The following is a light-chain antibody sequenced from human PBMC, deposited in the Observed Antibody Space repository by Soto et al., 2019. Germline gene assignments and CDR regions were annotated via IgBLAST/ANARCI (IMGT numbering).Light chain of an antibody. V-gene: IGLV1-40*01. CDR2: GNN. CDR3: QSYDSSLSGYV. CDR1: SSNIGAGYD. Sequence: QSVLTQPPSVSGAPGQRVTISCTGSSSNIGAGYDVHWYHQLPGTAPKLLIYGNNNRPSGVPDRFSGSKSGTSASLAITGFQAGDEADYYRQSYDSSLSGYVFGTGTKVTV. J-gene: IGLJ1*01.